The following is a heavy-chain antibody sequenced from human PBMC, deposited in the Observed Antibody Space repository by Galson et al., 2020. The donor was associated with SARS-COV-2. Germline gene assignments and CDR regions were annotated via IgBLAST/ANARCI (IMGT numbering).Heavy chain of an antibody. J-gene: IGHJ4*02. D-gene: IGHD3-9*01. CDR3: ARIRNFDWHFDY. CDR1: GFSLSTSGMC. Sequence: SGPTLVKPTQTLTLTCTFSGFSLSTSGMCVSWIRQPPGKALEWLARIDWDDDKYYSTSLKTRITISKDTSKNQVVLTMTNMDPVDTATYYCARIRNFDWHFDYWGQGTLVTVSS. V-gene: IGHV2-70*11. CDR2: IDWDDDK.